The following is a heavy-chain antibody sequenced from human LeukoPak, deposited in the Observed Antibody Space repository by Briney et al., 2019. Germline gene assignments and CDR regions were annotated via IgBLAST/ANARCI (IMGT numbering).Heavy chain of an antibody. D-gene: IGHD5-12*01. CDR1: GRSISRGSY. CDR3: ARDRSGYGDFDS. J-gene: IGHJ4*02. V-gene: IGHV4-38-2*02. Sequence: SETLSITYDISGRSISRGSYWGWIRRPPGKGLEWIGNIDHAGSPYYNPSLRSRVTISVDTSNNQFSLKLSSVTVPDTAVYYCARDRSGYGDFDSWGQGTLVTVSS. CDR2: IDHAGSP.